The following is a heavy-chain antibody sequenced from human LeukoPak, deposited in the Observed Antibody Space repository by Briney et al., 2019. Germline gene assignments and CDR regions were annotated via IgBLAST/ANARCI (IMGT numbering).Heavy chain of an antibody. CDR3: ARVVASNYYGMDV. Sequence: SETLSLTCTVSGGSISSYYWSWIRQPPGKGLEWIGYIYYSGSTNYNPSLKSRVTISVDTSKNQFSLKLSSVTAADTAVYYCARVVASNYYGMDVWGQGTTVTVSS. CDR2: IYYSGST. CDR1: GGSISSYY. V-gene: IGHV4-59*01. J-gene: IGHJ6*02. D-gene: IGHD5-12*01.